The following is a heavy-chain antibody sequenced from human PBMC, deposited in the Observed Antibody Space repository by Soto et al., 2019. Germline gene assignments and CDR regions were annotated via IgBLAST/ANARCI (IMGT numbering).Heavy chain of an antibody. CDR2: ISHDGNNR. CDR1: GFTLSSYA. Sequence: QVQLVESGGGVVQPGGSLRLSCAASGFTLSSYAMYWVRQVPGKGLEWVGVISHDGNNRYYRDSVKGRFTISRDSSENTLYLQMNGLRAEDTAIYYCAKDYSSTSYGINYWGQGTLVSVSS. D-gene: IGHD6-19*01. CDR3: AKDYSSTSYGINY. V-gene: IGHV3-30-3*01. J-gene: IGHJ4*02.